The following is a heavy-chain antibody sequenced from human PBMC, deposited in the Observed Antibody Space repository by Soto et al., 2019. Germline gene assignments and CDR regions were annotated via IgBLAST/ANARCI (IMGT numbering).Heavy chain of an antibody. CDR2: IIPIFGTA. D-gene: IGHD4-17*01. CDR1: GGTFSSYA. J-gene: IGHJ4*02. V-gene: IGHV1-69*13. CDR3: ARAGQPTTVTTYFDY. Sequence: ASVKVSCKASGGTFSSYAISWVRQAPGQGLEWMGGIIPIFGTANYAQKFQGRVTITADESTSTAYMELSSLRSEDTAVYYCARAGQPTTVTTYFDYWGQGTLVTVSS.